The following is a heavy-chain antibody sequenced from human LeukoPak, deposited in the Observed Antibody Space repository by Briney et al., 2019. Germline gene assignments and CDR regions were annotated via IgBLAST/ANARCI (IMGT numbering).Heavy chain of an antibody. CDR1: GFTFSSYA. CDR3: AKELNYYDSSGYPD. Sequence: GGSLRLSCVASGFTFSSYAMSWVRQAPGKGLEWVSAISGGGGSTYYADSVKGRFTISRDNSKNTLYLQMNSLRAEDTAVYYCAKELNYYDSSGYPDWGQGTLVTVSS. J-gene: IGHJ4*02. CDR2: ISGGGGST. D-gene: IGHD3-22*01. V-gene: IGHV3-23*01.